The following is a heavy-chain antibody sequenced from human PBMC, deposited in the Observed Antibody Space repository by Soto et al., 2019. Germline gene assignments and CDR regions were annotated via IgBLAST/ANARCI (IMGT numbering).Heavy chain of an antibody. J-gene: IGHJ4*02. CDR1: GGSLSTNP. CDR3: ARRHSGGFFRFFDS. V-gene: IGHV1-69*06. Sequence: QVQLVQSGTEVKKPGSSVKVSCKASGGSLSTNPISWVRQAPGQGLEWMGGTGSGTGPGNHAQKFQGRLTLTADNSTSTVYMELTNLSPEDTAVYYCARRHSGGFFRFFDSWGQGTLVTVSS. D-gene: IGHD2-15*01. CDR2: TGSGTGPG.